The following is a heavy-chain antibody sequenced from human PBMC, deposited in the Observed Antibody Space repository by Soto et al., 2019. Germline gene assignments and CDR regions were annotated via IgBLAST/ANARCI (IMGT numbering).Heavy chain of an antibody. D-gene: IGHD1-7*01. CDR2: VYYSGST. Sequence: TLSLTCTVSGASVSTYYWSWIRQPPGTGLEWIGYVYYSGSTDYNPSLKRRVIISIDASKNQFSPKLSSVTAADTAVYYCARIGALELRHPMDVWGQGTTVTVSS. J-gene: IGHJ6*02. CDR1: GASVSTYY. CDR3: ARIGALELRHPMDV. V-gene: IGHV4-59*02.